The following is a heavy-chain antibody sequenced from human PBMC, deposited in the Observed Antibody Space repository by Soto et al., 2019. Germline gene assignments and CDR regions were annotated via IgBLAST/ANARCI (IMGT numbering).Heavy chain of an antibody. V-gene: IGHV3-23*01. J-gene: IGHJ4*02. D-gene: IGHD3-10*01. CDR1: GFTFNNYA. Sequence: EVQLLESGGGLVQPGGSLRLSCAASGFTFNNYAMTWVRQAPGKGLEWVSAISGGGDTTSYAASVKGRFTVSRDGSKNTLYLQMSSLRAEDTALYYCAKGRVGSVSPTPRVDFWGQGTMVTVSS. CDR3: AKGRVGSVSPTPRVDF. CDR2: ISGGGDTT.